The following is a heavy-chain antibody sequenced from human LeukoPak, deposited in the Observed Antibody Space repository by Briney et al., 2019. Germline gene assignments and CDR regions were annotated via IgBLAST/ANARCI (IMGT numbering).Heavy chain of an antibody. CDR2: IYWDDDK. J-gene: IGHJ3*02. Sequence: SGPTLVKPTQTLTLTCTFSGFSLNTRGVGVGWIRQPPGKALEWLALIYWDDDKRYSPSLKSRLTIIKDTSKNLVVLIMTNMDPVDTATYYCAYRRSYYDSSIFDIWGQGTMVTVSS. CDR3: AYRRSYYDSSIFDI. V-gene: IGHV2-5*02. D-gene: IGHD3-22*01. CDR1: GFSLNTRGVG.